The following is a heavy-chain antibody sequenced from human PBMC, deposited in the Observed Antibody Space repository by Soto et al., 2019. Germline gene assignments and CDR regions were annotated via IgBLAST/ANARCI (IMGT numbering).Heavy chain of an antibody. CDR3: VIYHHDGWYGSFDF. Sequence: PGGSLRLSCAASGFTFSIYAMSWVRQAPGKGLEWVSSISGSGSSTYNADSVKGRFTFSRDNSKNTLYLQMNSLRTDDTAVYYCVIYHHDGWYGSFDFWGQGTLVTVSS. CDR1: GFTFSIYA. V-gene: IGHV3-23*01. J-gene: IGHJ4*02. D-gene: IGHD6-19*01. CDR2: ISGSGSST.